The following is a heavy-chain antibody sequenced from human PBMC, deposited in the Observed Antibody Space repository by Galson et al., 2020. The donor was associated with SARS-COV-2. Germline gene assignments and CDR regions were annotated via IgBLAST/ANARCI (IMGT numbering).Heavy chain of an antibody. CDR1: GFTFGDYA. V-gene: IGHV3-49*03. Sequence: GGSLRLSCTASGFTFGDYAMSWFRQAPGKGLEWVGFIRSKAYGGTTEYAASVKGRFTISRDDSKSIAYLQMNSLKTEDTAVYYCTRDDILVVPAAIRGWFDPWGQGTLVTVSS. J-gene: IGHJ5*02. CDR2: IRSKAYGGTT. D-gene: IGHD2-2*01. CDR3: TRDDILVVPAAIRGWFDP.